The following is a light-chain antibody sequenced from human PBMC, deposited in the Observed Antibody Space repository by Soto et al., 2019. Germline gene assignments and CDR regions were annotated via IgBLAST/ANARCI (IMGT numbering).Light chain of an antibody. CDR3: QQYHSYRT. CDR2: KAS. V-gene: IGKV1-5*03. J-gene: IGKJ1*01. Sequence: DIQMTQSPSTLSSSVGDTVTISCRASQTTDNWVAWYQQKPGKAPKLLISKASTLESGVPSRFRGSGSGTELTLTSSSRQPDDCATYDCQQYHSYRTFGQGTKVEI. CDR1: QTTDNW.